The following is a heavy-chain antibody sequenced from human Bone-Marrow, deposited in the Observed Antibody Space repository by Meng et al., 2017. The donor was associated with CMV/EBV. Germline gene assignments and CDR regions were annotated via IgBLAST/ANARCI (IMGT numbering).Heavy chain of an antibody. D-gene: IGHD3-10*01. CDR3: ARDSPYLHYYGSGRPYNWFDP. CDR1: GGTFSSYA. V-gene: IGHV1-69*05. J-gene: IGHJ5*02. Sequence: SVKVSCKASGGTFSSYAISWVRQAPGQGLEWMGGIIPIFGTANYAQKFQGRVTITTDTSTSTAYMELRSLRSDDTAVYYCARDSPYLHYYGSGRPYNWFDPWGQGTLVTV. CDR2: IIPIFGTA.